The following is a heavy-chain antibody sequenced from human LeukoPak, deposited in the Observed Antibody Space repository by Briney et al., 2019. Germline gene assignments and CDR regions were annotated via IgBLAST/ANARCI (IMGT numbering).Heavy chain of an antibody. CDR2: INHSGST. V-gene: IGHV4-34*01. Sequence: SETLSLTCAVYGGSFSGYYWSWIRQPPGKGLEWIGEINHSGSTNYNPSLKSRVTISVDTSKNQFSLKLSSVTAADTAVYYCARDLGSGWYDYWGQGTLVTVSS. J-gene: IGHJ4*02. D-gene: IGHD6-19*01. CDR1: GGSFSGYY. CDR3: ARDLGSGWYDY.